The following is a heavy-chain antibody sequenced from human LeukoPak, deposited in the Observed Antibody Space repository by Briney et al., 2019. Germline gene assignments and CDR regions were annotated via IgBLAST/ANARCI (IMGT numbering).Heavy chain of an antibody. J-gene: IGHJ2*01. CDR1: GGSITNFY. Sequence: RPSETLSLTCTVSGGSITNFYWSWVRQPPGKRLEWLGFIYYTGSTTYNPSLESRVTISVDTSNNQFSLRLRSVTAADTAVYYCAASRWYFDVWGRGVVVAVSS. V-gene: IGHV4-59*08. D-gene: IGHD5/OR15-5a*01. CDR3: AASRWYFDV. CDR2: IYYTGST.